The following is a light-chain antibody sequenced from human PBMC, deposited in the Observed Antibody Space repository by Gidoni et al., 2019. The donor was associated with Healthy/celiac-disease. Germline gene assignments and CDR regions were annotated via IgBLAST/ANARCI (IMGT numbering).Light chain of an antibody. CDR3: MQALQTPPT. Sequence: IVMTQSPLSLPVTPGEPASISCRSSQSLLHSNGYNYLDWYLQKPGQSPQLLIYLASKRASGVPDRFSGSGSGTDFTLKISRVEAEDVGVYYCMQALQTPPTFGQGTRLEIK. V-gene: IGKV2-28*01. CDR1: QSLLHSNGYNY. J-gene: IGKJ5*01. CDR2: LAS.